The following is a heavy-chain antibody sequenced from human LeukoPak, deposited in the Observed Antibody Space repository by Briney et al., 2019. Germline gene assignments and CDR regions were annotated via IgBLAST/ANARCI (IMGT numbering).Heavy chain of an antibody. CDR1: RCTFSSYA. V-gene: IGHV1-69*13. J-gene: IGHJ4*02. CDR2: IIHIFGTA. D-gene: IGHD2-8*02. CDR3: ERPQRWGTLNLVY. Sequence: SVKVSCKASRCTFSSYAISWVRQAPGQGLEWVGGIIHIFGTANYAQKFQGRVTITADESTSTAYMDLSTLRSEDTAVYYCERPQRWGTLNLVYWGQETLVTVSS.